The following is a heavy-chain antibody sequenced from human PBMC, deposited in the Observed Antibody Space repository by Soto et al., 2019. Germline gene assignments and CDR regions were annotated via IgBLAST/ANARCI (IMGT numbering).Heavy chain of an antibody. V-gene: IGHV1-69*01. J-gene: IGHJ4*02. CDR1: GDTFKNFA. CDR3: TRGSRPAAIWATFDF. Sequence: QVLLVQSGAEVKKPGSSVRVSCKASGDTFKNFAFSWVRQAPGHGLEWVGGILPLFNAPTYAQKFQGRVTITADEYTSTAYMDLSRLTSDDTAVYFCTRGSRPAAIWATFDFWGQGTLVTVSS. CDR2: ILPLFNAP. D-gene: IGHD2-2*02.